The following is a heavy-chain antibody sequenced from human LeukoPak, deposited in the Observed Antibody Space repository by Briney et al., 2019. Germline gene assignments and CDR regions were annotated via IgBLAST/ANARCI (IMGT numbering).Heavy chain of an antibody. J-gene: IGHJ4*02. D-gene: IGHD1-26*01. CDR3: ARAYGSYSPWGL. CDR1: GGTFSSYA. Sequence: ASVKVSCKASGGTFSSYAISWVRQAPGQGLEWMGGITPIFGTANYAQKFQGRVTITADESTSTAYMELSSLRSEDTAVYYCARAYGSYSPWGLWGQGTLVTVSS. V-gene: IGHV1-69*13. CDR2: ITPIFGTA.